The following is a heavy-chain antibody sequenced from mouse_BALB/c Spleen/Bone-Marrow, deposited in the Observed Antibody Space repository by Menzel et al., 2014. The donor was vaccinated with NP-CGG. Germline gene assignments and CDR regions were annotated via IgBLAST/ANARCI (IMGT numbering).Heavy chain of an antibody. V-gene: IGHV14-3*02. CDR3: AYYRYDEGGFAF. CDR2: IDPANGNT. Sequence: EVKLMESGAELVKPRASVKLSCTASGFNIKDTYMHWVKQRPEQGLEWIVGIDPANGNTKYDPKFQGKATITADTSSNTAYLQLSSLTSEDTAVYYCAYYRYDEGGFAFWGQGTLVTVSA. J-gene: IGHJ3*01. D-gene: IGHD2-14*01. CDR1: GFNIKDTY.